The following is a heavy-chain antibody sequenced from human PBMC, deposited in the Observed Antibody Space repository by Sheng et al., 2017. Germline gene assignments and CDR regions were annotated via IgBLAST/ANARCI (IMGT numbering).Heavy chain of an antibody. Sequence: EVQLVESGGGLIQPGGSLRLSCAASGFTVSSNYMSWVRQAPGKGLEWVSVIYSGGSTYYADSVKGRFTISRDNSKNTLYLQMNSLRAEDTAVYYCARRYCSGGSCRTPYYYGMDVWDQGP. D-gene: IGHD2-15*01. CDR2: IYSGGST. V-gene: IGHV3-53*01. CDR1: GFTVSSNY. CDR3: ARRYCSGGSCRTPYYYGMDV. J-gene: IGHJ6*02.